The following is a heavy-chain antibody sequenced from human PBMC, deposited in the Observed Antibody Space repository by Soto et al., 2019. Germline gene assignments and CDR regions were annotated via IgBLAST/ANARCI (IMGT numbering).Heavy chain of an antibody. CDR2: IWYDGSNK. CDR1: GFTFSSYG. CDR3: ARDDAHLYYFDY. Sequence: PGGSLRLSCAASGFTFSSYGMHWVRQAPGKGLEWVAVIWYDGSNKYYADSVKGRFTISRDNSKNTLYLQMNSLRAEDTAVYYCARDDAHLYYFDYWGQGTLVTVSS. J-gene: IGHJ4*02. V-gene: IGHV3-33*01.